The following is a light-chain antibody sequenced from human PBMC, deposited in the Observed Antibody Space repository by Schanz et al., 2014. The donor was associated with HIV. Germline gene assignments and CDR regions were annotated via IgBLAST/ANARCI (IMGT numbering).Light chain of an antibody. CDR3: AAWDDSLNGVV. J-gene: IGLJ2*01. CDR1: SSDVGGYNY. CDR2: DVS. Sequence: QSALTQPASASGSPGQSVTISCTGTSSDVGGYNYVSWYQQHPGKAPKLMIYDVSDRPSGVSNRFSGSKSGTSASLAISGLQSEDEADYYCAAWDDSLNGVVFGGGTKLTVL. V-gene: IGLV2-14*03.